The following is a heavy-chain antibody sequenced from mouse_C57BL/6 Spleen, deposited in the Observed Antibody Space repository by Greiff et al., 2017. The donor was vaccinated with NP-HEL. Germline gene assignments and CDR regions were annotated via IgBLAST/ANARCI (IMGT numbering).Heavy chain of an antibody. CDR2: IYPGDGDT. J-gene: IGHJ1*03. Sequence: VQLQQSGAELVKPGASVKISCKASGYAFSSYWMNWVKQRPGKGLEWIGQIYPGDGDTNYNGKFKGKATLTADKSSSTAYMQLGSLTSGDSAVYFCARGADYYGSSSYLYFGVWGTGTTVTVSS. V-gene: IGHV1-80*01. D-gene: IGHD1-1*01. CDR3: ARGADYYGSSSYLYFGV. CDR1: GYAFSSYW.